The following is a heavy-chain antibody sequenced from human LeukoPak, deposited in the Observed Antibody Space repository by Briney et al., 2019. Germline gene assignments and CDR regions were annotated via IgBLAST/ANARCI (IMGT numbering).Heavy chain of an antibody. CDR1: IHLYRLA. CDR3: AKASAAVSLIYYFDY. V-gene: IGHV3-23*01. J-gene: IGHJ4*02. Sequence: GSLRPLRAGPGIHLYRLALSRVRPASGKGLGWVSAISGSGGSTYYADSVKGRFTISRDNSKNTLYLQMNSLRAEDTAVYYCAKASAAVSLIYYFDYWGQGTLVTVSS. D-gene: IGHD2-15*01. CDR2: ISGSGGST.